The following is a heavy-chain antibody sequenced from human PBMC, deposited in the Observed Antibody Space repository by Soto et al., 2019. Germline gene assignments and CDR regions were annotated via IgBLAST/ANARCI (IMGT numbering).Heavy chain of an antibody. CDR2: ISTYNGDT. V-gene: IGHV1-18*01. CDR1: GYTFTDYG. D-gene: IGHD2-2*01. Sequence: QVQLVQSGAEVKKPGASVKVSCKASGYTFTDYGISWVRQAPGQGLEWMGWISTYNGDTNYAQNLQGRLTMTTDTSTSTAYMELTSLRSGDTALYYCAREYCTSTSCYGSDFWGQGTLVTVSS. J-gene: IGHJ4*02. CDR3: AREYCTSTSCYGSDF.